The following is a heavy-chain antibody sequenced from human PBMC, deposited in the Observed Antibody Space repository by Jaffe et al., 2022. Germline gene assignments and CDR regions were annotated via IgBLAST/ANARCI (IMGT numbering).Heavy chain of an antibody. CDR1: GFTFSSYW. CDR3: ASGGVGRRDGYNLFDY. V-gene: IGHV3-74*01. D-gene: IGHD5-12*01. CDR2: INSDGSST. J-gene: IGHJ4*02. Sequence: EVQLVESGGGLVQPGGSLRLSCAASGFTFSSYWMHWVRQAPGKGLVWVSRINSDGSSTSYADSVKGRFTVSRDNAKNTLYLQMNSLRAEDTAVYYCASGGVGRRDGYNLFDYWGQGTLVTVSS.